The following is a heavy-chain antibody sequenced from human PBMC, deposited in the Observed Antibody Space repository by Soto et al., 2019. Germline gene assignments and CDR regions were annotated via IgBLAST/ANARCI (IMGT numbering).Heavy chain of an antibody. CDR2: VHYSGST. CDR3: ARRDYSTSSLGPFDY. D-gene: IGHD6-6*01. CDR1: VGSISSHY. J-gene: IGHJ4*02. V-gene: IGHV4-59*11. Sequence: PSETLSLTGVVSVGSISSHYWSWIRQPPGSGLEWIGYVHYSGSTQYSPSLKGRVTMSVDTSKNQFSLNLSSVTAADTAFYFCARRDYSTSSLGPFDYWGQGILVTVSS.